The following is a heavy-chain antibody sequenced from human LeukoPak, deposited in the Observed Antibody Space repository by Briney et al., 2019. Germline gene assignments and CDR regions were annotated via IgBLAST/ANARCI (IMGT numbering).Heavy chain of an antibody. CDR3: ARDHPPPNGCLWEGLDY. CDR2: ISPSSDFI. D-gene: IGHD5-24*01. J-gene: IGHJ4*02. CDR1: GFTFSSYN. Sequence: NPGGSLRLSCAASGFTFSSYNMNWVRQAPGKGLEWVSSISPSSDFIYYADSVRGRFTISRDNANKSVLLEMNSLRVEDTAVYYCARDHPPPNGCLWEGLDYWGQGSLVTVSS. V-gene: IGHV3-21*01.